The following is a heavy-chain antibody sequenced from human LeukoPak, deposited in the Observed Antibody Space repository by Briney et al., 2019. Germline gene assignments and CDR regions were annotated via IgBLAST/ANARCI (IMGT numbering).Heavy chain of an antibody. CDR3: ARRQWLAE. Sequence: PGGSLRLFCAASGFPFRRCWMSWVRQAPGKGLEGVANIKQDGSGKYCVDSVKGRFTISRDNAKNSLYLQMNSLRAEDTAVYYCARRQWLAEWGQGTLVTVSS. D-gene: IGHD6-19*01. CDR2: IKQDGSGK. CDR1: GFPFRRCW. J-gene: IGHJ4*02. V-gene: IGHV3-7*03.